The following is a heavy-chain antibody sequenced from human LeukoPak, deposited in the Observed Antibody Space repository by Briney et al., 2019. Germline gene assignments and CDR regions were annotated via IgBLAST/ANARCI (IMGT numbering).Heavy chain of an antibody. CDR2: IYYSGST. V-gene: IGHV4-59*01. Sequence: SETLSLTCTVSVGSISSYHWSWIRQPPGKGLEWIGYIYYSGSTNYNPSLKSRVTISVDTSKNQFSLKLSSVTAADTAVYYCARGPNWNYFDYWGQGTLVTVSS. CDR1: VGSISSYH. D-gene: IGHD1-20*01. J-gene: IGHJ4*02. CDR3: ARGPNWNYFDY.